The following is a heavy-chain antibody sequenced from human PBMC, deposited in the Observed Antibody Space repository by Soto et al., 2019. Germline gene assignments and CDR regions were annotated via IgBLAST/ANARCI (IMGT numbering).Heavy chain of an antibody. V-gene: IGHV4-4*02. CDR2: IFHTGGK. Sequence: SETLSLTCFVSGDSINNTYWWSWVRQAPGKGLEWIGEIFHTGGKSYMPSLRGRITLSVDTSKNQFSLKLSSVTAADTAVYYCARDCWFSWVAGGPYNCFDPWRQRTLVTVSS. J-gene: IGHJ5*02. CDR3: ARDCWFSWVAGGPYNCFDP. D-gene: IGHD3-10*01. CDR1: GDSINNTYW.